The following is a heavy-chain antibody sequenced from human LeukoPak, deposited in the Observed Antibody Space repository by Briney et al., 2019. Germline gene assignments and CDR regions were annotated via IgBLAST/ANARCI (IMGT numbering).Heavy chain of an antibody. D-gene: IGHD1-26*01. CDR1: GFTFSSYA. J-gene: IGHJ6*03. CDR3: AKVFKVGATPYYYYYYMDV. CDR2: ISGSDGTT. V-gene: IGHV3-23*01. Sequence: GGSLRLSCAASGFTFSSYAMSWVRQAPGKGLEWVSSISGSDGTTYYADSVKGRFTISRDNSKNTLYLQMNSLRAEDTAVYYCAKVFKVGATPYYYYYYMDVWGKGTTVTISS.